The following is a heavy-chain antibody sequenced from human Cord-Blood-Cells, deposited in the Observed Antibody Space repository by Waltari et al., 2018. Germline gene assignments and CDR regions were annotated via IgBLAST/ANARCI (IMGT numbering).Heavy chain of an antibody. V-gene: IGHV1-8*03. J-gene: IGHJ4*02. CDR2: MNPNSGNT. CDR3: ARVDCTNGVCYFDY. D-gene: IGHD2-8*01. Sequence: QVQLVQSGAEVKQPGASVKVSCKPSGYTFTSYAINWVRQGTGQGLEWMGWMNPNSGNTGYAQKFQGRVTITRNTSISTAYMELSSLRSEDTAVYYCARVDCTNGVCYFDYWGQGTLVTVSS. CDR1: GYTFTSYA.